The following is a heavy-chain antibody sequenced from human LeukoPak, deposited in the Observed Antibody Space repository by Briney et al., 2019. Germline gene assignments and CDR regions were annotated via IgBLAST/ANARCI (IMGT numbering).Heavy chain of an antibody. V-gene: IGHV3-21*01. CDR1: GFTFSSYS. D-gene: IGHD3-10*01. J-gene: IGHJ6*03. CDR2: ISSSSSYI. CDR3: ARAPFYGSGRRHYYYYYMDV. Sequence: PGGSLRLSCAASGFTFSSYSMNWVRQAPGKGLEWVSSISSSSSYIYYADSVKGRFTISRDNAKNSLYLQMNSLRAEDTAVYYCARAPFYGSGRRHYYYYYMDVWGKGTTVTVSS.